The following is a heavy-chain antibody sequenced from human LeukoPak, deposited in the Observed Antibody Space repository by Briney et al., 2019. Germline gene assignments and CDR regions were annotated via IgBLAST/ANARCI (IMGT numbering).Heavy chain of an antibody. CDR2: ISGSGGST. CDR1: GFTFSSYA. CDR3: AKEGGYDFWSGYYPDY. D-gene: IGHD3-3*01. J-gene: IGHJ4*02. V-gene: IGHV3-23*01. Sequence: GGSLSLSXAASGFTFSSYAMSWVRQAPGKGLEWVSAISGSGGSTYYADSVKGRFTISRDNSKNTLYLQMNSLRAEDTAVYYCAKEGGYDFWSGYYPDYWGQGTLVTVSS.